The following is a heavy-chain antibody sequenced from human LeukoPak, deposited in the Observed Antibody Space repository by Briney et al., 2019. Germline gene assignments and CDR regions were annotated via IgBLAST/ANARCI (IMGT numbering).Heavy chain of an antibody. D-gene: IGHD6-19*01. CDR2: ISGSSSAT. J-gene: IGHJ6*02. CDR1: KFTFSDYS. CDR3: AREYSSGWYGPMDV. Sequence: GGSLRLSCGASKFTFSDYSMNWVRQAPGKGLEWVSYISGSSSATYYADSVKGRFTISRDNAKNSLYLQMNSLRAEDTAVYYCAREYSSGWYGPMDVWGQGTTVTVSS. V-gene: IGHV3-48*01.